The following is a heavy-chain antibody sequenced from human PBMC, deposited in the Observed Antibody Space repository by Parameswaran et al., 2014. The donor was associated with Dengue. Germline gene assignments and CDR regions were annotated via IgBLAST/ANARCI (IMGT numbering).Heavy chain of an antibody. Sequence: WVRQAPGQRLEWMGWINAGSGYTQYSQKFQDRVTITRDTSASTAYMELSILTSEDTAIYYCARDFGYGGPSWFDSWAREPWSPSPQ. J-gene: IGHJ5*01. D-gene: IGHD4-23*01. V-gene: IGHV1-3*01. CDR3: ARDFGYGGPSWFDS. CDR2: INAGSGYT.